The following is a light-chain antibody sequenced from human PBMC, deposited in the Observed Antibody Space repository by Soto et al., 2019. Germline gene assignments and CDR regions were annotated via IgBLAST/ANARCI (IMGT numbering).Light chain of an antibody. J-gene: IGLJ1*01. CDR3: TSCKPANTSCV. CDR2: EVN. V-gene: IGLV2-14*01. CDR1: SSDIGRYNY. Sequence: QSVLTQPASVSGSPGQSITISCTGTSSDIGRYNYVSWFQQHPGKVPKLVIFEVNYRPSGVSDRFSGSKSGNTASLTITGLQAEDEADYYCTSCKPANTSCVFGSGTKVNVL.